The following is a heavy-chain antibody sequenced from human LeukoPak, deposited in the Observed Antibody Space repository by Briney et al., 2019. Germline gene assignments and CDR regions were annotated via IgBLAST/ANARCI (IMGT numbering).Heavy chain of an antibody. CDR1: GFIFSNYA. J-gene: IGHJ4*02. D-gene: IGHD4-17*01. CDR2: ISGSGGST. CDR3: AKGARGDYGLTGD. Sequence: PGGSLRLSCAASGFIFSNYAMNWVRRAPGKGLEWVSAISGSGGSTYYADSVKGRFTISRDNSKNTLYLQMNSLRAEDTAVYYCAKGARGDYGLTGDWGQGTLVTVSS. V-gene: IGHV3-23*01.